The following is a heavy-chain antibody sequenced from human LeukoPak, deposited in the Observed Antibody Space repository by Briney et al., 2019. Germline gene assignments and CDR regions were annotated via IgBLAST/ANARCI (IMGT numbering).Heavy chain of an antibody. D-gene: IGHD4-17*01. CDR1: GYTFTNYY. Sequence: ASVKVSCKASGYTFTNYYMHWVRQAPGQGLEWMGIINPSGGSTGYAQKFQGRVTMTRDMSTSTVYMELSSLRSEDTAVYYCARDSNYGDYYSNYYYYYMDVWGKGTTVTVSS. CDR2: INPSGGST. J-gene: IGHJ6*03. V-gene: IGHV1-46*01. CDR3: ARDSNYGDYYSNYYYYYMDV.